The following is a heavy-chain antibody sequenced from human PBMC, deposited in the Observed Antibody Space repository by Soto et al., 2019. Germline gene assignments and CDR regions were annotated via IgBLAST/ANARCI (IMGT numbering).Heavy chain of an antibody. Sequence: SETLSLTCTVSGDSITSGTYYWGCIRQSPGKGLEWIGSLDYRGRTYSNPSLNSRVAISVDTSKNQFSLRLSSVTAADTAVYYCASRFQHSVYLESFDIRGQGTLVTLYS. D-gene: IGHD3-3*01. CDR3: ASRFQHSVYLESFDI. CDR2: LDYRGRT. V-gene: IGHV4-39*01. J-gene: IGHJ4*02. CDR1: GDSITSGTYY.